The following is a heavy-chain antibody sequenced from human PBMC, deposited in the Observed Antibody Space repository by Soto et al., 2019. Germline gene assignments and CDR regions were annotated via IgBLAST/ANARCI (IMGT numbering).Heavy chain of an antibody. Sequence: HPGGSLRLSCAASGFTFSSYAMSWVRQAPGKGLEWVSAISGSGGSTYYADSVKGRFTISRHNSKNTLYLQMNSLRAEDTAVYYCASAASYYYGSGSYFGFPKTLGYWGQGTLVTVSS. CDR2: ISGSGGST. CDR1: GFTFSSYA. CDR3: ASAASYYYGSGSYFGFPKTLGY. V-gene: IGHV3-23*01. D-gene: IGHD3-10*01. J-gene: IGHJ4*02.